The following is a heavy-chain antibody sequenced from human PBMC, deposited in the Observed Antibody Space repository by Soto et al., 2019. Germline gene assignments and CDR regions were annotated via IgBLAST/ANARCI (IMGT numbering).Heavy chain of an antibody. CDR2: IHPTGGST. J-gene: IGHJ5*02. Sequence: QVQLVQSGAEVKKPGASVKVSCKASGYTFTSYYMHWVRQAPGQGLEWMGMIHPTGGSTRYAQKFQGRVTMTRDTSTSTGYMEPSSLRSEDTAVYYCASIIRPKNWFDPWGQGTLVTVSS. CDR3: ASIIRPKNWFDP. CDR1: GYTFTSYY. V-gene: IGHV1-46*03.